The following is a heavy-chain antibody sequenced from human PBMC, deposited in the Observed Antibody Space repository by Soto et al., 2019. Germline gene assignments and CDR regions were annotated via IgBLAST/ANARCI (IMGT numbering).Heavy chain of an antibody. Sequence: QVQLVQSGAEVKKPGASVKVSCKASGYTFTSYYMHWVRQAPGQGLEWMGIINPSGGSTSYAQKFQGRVTMTRDTSTCTVYKELSSLRSEDTAVYYCAREGYYGSGSPGIDYLGQGTLVTVSS. CDR2: INPSGGST. CDR3: AREGYYGSGSPGIDY. J-gene: IGHJ4*02. CDR1: GYTFTSYY. V-gene: IGHV1-46*01. D-gene: IGHD3-10*01.